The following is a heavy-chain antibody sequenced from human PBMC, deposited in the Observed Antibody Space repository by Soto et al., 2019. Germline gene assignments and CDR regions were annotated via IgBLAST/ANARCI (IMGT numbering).Heavy chain of an antibody. CDR3: ARDIWWEPGVDAFHI. D-gene: IGHD1-26*01. J-gene: IGHJ3*02. Sequence: QVQLVESGGGVVQPGRSLRLSCAASGFSFNFFAMHWVRQAPGKGLEWVAAVSKDGSNKYYADSVKGRFTISRDNPKNTVYLQMNSLRVEDTAVYYCARDIWWEPGVDAFHIWGQGTMVTVSP. CDR2: VSKDGSNK. V-gene: IGHV3-30-3*01. CDR1: GFSFNFFA.